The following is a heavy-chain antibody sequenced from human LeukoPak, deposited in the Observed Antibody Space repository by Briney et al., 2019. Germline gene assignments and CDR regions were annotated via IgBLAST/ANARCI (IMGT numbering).Heavy chain of an antibody. CDR3: ARGVAVAGTDPYYYYYGMDV. J-gene: IGHJ6*02. CDR2: ISAYNGNT. D-gene: IGHD6-19*01. CDR1: GYTFTSYG. Sequence: GASVKVSCKASGYTFTSYGISWVRQAPGQGLEWRGWISAYNGNTNYAQKLQGRVTMTTDTSTSTAYMELRSLRSDDTAVYYCARGVAVAGTDPYYYYYGMDVWGQGTTVTVSS. V-gene: IGHV1-18*01.